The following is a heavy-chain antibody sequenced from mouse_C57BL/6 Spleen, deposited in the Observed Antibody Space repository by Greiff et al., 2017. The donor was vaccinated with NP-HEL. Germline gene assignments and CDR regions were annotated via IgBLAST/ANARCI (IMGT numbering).Heavy chain of an antibody. CDR1: GYSFTGYY. D-gene: IGHD3-2*02. CDR3: ARSGQLRLLYYFDY. Sequence: EVQLQQSGPELVKPGASVKISCKASGYSFTGYYMNWVKQSPEKSLEWIGEINPSTGGTTYNQKFKAKATLTVDKSSSTAYMQLKSLTSEDSAVYYCARSGQLRLLYYFDYWGQGTTLTVSS. CDR2: INPSTGGT. J-gene: IGHJ2*01. V-gene: IGHV1-42*01.